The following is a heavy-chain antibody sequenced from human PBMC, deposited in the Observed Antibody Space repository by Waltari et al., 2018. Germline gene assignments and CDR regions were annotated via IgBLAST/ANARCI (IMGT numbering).Heavy chain of an antibody. CDR2: IIPIFGTA. D-gene: IGHD2-21*01. CDR1: GGTFSSYA. Sequence: QVQLVQSGAEVKKPGSSVKVSCKASGGTFSSYAISWVRQAPGQGLEWMGRIIPIFGTANYAQKVQGRVTITADKSTSTAYMELSSLRSEDTAVYYCAGEPFVVVIASPLGCWGQGTLVTVSS. J-gene: IGHJ4*02. CDR3: AGEPFVVVIASPLGC. V-gene: IGHV1-69*08.